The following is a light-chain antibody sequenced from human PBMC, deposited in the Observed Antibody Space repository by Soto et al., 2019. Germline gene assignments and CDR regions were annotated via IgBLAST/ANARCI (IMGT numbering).Light chain of an antibody. CDR1: SSDVGGYNY. Sequence: QSVLTQPASVSGSLGQSITISCTGTSSDVGGYNYVSWYQQHPGKAPKLMIYEVSNRPSGVSNRFSGSKSGNTASLTISGLQSEDEADYFCTSYTGSNTLEVFGPGTKLTVL. CDR3: TSYTGSNTLEV. CDR2: EVS. V-gene: IGLV2-14*01. J-gene: IGLJ1*01.